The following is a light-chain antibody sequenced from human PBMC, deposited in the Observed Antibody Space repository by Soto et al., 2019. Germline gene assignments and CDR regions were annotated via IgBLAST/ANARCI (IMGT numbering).Light chain of an antibody. CDR3: QSYDSSLSGWV. CDR2: GSY. V-gene: IGLV1-40*01. Sequence: QSVLTQPPSVSGAPGQRVTISCTGSSSNIGAGYDVHWYQQLPGTAPKLLIYGSYNRPSGVPDRFSGSKSGTSASLAITGLQAEAEADYYCQSYDSSLSGWVFGGGTKLTVL. J-gene: IGLJ3*02. CDR1: SSNIGAGYD.